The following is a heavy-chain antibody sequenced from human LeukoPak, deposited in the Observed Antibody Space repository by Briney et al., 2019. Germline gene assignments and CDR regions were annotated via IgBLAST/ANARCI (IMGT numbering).Heavy chain of an antibody. J-gene: IGHJ4*02. CDR2: INPNSGGT. Sequence: ASVKVSCKASGYTFTGYYMHWVRQAPRQGLEWMGWINPNSGGTNYAQKFQGRVTMTRDTSISTAYMELSRLRSDDTAVYYCARAYYYDSSGYFRELDYWGQGTLVTVSS. CDR1: GYTFTGYY. D-gene: IGHD3-22*01. CDR3: ARAYYYDSSGYFRELDY. V-gene: IGHV1-2*02.